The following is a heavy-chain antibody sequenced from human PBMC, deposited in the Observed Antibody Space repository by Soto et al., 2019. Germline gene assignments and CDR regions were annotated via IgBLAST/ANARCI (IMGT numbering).Heavy chain of an antibody. CDR1: GFTFSTSW. V-gene: IGHV3-74*01. D-gene: IGHD1-7*01. CDR2: INGDGSSK. CDR3: ARGARNYYYFDC. J-gene: IGHJ4*02. Sequence: EVQLVESGGGLVQPGGSRRLSCVAPGFTFSTSWLHGVPQIQGRGLVWVSRINGDGSSKNYADPVKGQFTISRDNAKNTVYLQMNSLRVEDTAVYYCARGARNYYYFDCWGQGTLVTVSS.